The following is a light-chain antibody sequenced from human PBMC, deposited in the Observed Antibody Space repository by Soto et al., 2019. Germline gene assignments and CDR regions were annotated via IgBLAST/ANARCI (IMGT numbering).Light chain of an antibody. CDR1: SSNIGGNT. J-gene: IGLJ2*01. CDR3: ATWDDSLNGVL. V-gene: IGLV1-44*01. Sequence: VLTQPPSASGTPGQRVTISCSGSSSNIGGNTVNWYQQLPGTAPKLLIHGDTLRPSGVPDRFSGSKSGTSASLAISGLQSEDEAEYYCATWDDSLNGVLFGGGTKLTVL. CDR2: GDT.